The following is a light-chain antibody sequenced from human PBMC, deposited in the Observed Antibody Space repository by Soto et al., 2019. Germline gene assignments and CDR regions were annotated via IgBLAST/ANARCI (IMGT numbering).Light chain of an antibody. CDR3: QQYYNWPLT. V-gene: IGKV3-15*01. CDR1: QSVSSN. J-gene: IGKJ4*01. CDR2: SAF. Sequence: ERVMTQSPATLSVSPGERVTLSCRASQSVSSNLAWYQQKPGQAPRLLIYSAFFRATGIPARFSGSGSGTEFTLTISSLQSEDFAVYYCQQYYNWPLTFGGGTKVEIK.